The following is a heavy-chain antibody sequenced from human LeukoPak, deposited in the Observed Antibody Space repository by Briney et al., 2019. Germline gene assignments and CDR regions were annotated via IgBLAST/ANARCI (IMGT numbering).Heavy chain of an antibody. V-gene: IGHV5-51*01. Sequence: PGGSLRLSCEGSGYSFTSYWIAWVRQMPGKGLEWMGIIYPGDSDTRYSPSFQGQVTISADKSISTAYLQWSSLKASDTAMYYCARRGLHGSTWYLFDYWGQGTLVTVSS. CDR2: IYPGDSDT. J-gene: IGHJ4*02. CDR1: GYSFTSYW. CDR3: ARRGLHGSTWYLFDY. D-gene: IGHD2/OR15-2a*01.